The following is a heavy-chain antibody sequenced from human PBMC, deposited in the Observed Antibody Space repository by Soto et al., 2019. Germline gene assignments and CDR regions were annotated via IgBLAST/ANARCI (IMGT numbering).Heavy chain of an antibody. V-gene: IGHV1-18*01. CDR1: GYTFSSYG. CDR2: ISAYNGNT. J-gene: IGHJ4*02. Sequence: QVQLVQSGAEVKKPGASVKVSCKASGYTFSSYGISWVRQAPGQGLEWMGWISAYNGNTKYAQKLQGRVTMTTDTSTRTAYMELRSPRSDDTAVYYCARREVGTTLDFDYWGQGTLVTVSS. D-gene: IGHD1-26*01. CDR3: ARREVGTTLDFDY.